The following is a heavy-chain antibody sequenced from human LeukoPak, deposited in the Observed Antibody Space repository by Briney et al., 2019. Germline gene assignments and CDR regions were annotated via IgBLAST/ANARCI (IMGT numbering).Heavy chain of an antibody. V-gene: IGHV3-30-3*01. CDR3: ARGGYYDSSGYYYAAFDI. D-gene: IGHD3-22*01. J-gene: IGHJ3*02. Sequence: GGSLRLSCAASGVTFSSYAMHWVRQAPGKGREWVAVIPYDGSNKYYADSVKGRFTISRDNSKNTLYLQMNCLRAEDTAVYYCARGGYYDSSGYYYAAFDIWGQGTMVTVSS. CDR2: IPYDGSNK. CDR1: GVTFSSYA.